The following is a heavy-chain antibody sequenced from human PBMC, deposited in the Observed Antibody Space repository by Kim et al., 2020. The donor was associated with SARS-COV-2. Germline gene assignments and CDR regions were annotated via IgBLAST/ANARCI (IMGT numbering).Heavy chain of an antibody. CDR3: ARGGDGSFFDY. CDR2: INPNSGST. V-gene: IGHV1-46*01. D-gene: IGHD3-10*01. J-gene: IGHJ4*02. CDR1: GYTFTSYY. Sequence: ASVKVSCKASGYTFTSYYMHWVRQAPGQGLEWMGIINPNSGSTSYAQKFQGRVTMTRNTSTSTAYMELSSLRSEDTAVYYCARGGDGSFFDYWGQGTMVTVSS.